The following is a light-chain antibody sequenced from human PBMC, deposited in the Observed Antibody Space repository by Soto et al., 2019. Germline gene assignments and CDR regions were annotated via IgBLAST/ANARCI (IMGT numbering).Light chain of an antibody. J-gene: IGKJ5*01. CDR2: TVS. Sequence: IQMRLASSTLSAYMRNRSSITCLVSQIIRSSWLAWYQQKPGQAPKLLLYTVSSLQSGVPSRFSGSGSGTDFTLTISSLQPEDFAPYYCQQSYSTPRTFGQGTRLEIK. V-gene: IGKV1-39*01. CDR1: QIIRSSW. CDR3: QQSYSTPRT.